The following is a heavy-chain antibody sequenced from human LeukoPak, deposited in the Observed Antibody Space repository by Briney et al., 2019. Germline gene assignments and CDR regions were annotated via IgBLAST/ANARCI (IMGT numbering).Heavy chain of an antibody. CDR2: IYHSGST. D-gene: IGHD3-10*01. Sequence: MSSETLSLTCTVSGYSISSGYYSGWIRQPPGKGLEWIGSIYHSGSTYYNPSLKSRVTISVDTSKNQVSLKLSSVTAADTAVYYCAGGGSGSFAPLYYFDYWGQGTLVTVSS. CDR3: AGGGSGSFAPLYYFDY. CDR1: GYSISSGYY. V-gene: IGHV4-38-2*02. J-gene: IGHJ4*02.